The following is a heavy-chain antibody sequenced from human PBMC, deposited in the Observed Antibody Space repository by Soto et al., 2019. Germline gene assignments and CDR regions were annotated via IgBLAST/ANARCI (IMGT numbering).Heavy chain of an antibody. CDR1: GFSLTTSGVG. D-gene: IGHD3-3*01. V-gene: IGHV2-5*02. J-gene: IGHJ4*02. CDR3: AHRVLRTVFGVVTTTAIYFDF. Sequence: QITLNESGPTQVKPRQTLTLTCTFSGFSLTTSGVGVGWIRQSPGKAPEWLALIYWDDDKRYSPSLKSRLTITKDTSKNHVVLTMADLDPADTATYYCAHRVLRTVFGVVTTTAIYFDFWGQGTPVAVSS. CDR2: IYWDDDK.